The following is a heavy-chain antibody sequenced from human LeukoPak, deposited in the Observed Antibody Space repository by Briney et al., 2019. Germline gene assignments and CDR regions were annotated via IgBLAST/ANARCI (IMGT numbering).Heavy chain of an antibody. Sequence: SETLSLTCAVSGYSISSGYYWGWIRPPPGKGLEWIGEINHSGSTNYNPSLKSRVTISVDTSKNQFSLKLSSVTAADTAVYYCARGPYDFWSGYYPVYYYYYYMDVWGKGTTVTVSS. CDR2: INHSGST. CDR1: GYSISSGYY. CDR3: ARGPYDFWSGYYPVYYYYYYMDV. J-gene: IGHJ6*03. V-gene: IGHV4-38-2*01. D-gene: IGHD3-3*01.